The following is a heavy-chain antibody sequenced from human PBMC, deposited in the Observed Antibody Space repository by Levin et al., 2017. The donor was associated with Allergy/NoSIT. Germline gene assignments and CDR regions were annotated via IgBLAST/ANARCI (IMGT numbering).Heavy chain of an antibody. CDR3: GRDGVTNDYGDSGGGYWFDP. Sequence: GESLKISCKASGYTFTSYYMHWVRQAPGQGLEWMGIINPSGGSTSYAQKFQGRITMTRDTSTSTVYMELSILRSEDTAVYYCGRDGVTNDYGDSGGGYWFDPWGQGTLVTVSS. D-gene: IGHD4-17*01. CDR1: GYTFTSYY. V-gene: IGHV1-46*01. CDR2: INPSGGST. J-gene: IGHJ5*02.